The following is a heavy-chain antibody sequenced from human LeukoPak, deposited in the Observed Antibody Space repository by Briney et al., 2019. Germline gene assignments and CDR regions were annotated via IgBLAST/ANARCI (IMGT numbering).Heavy chain of an antibody. Sequence: QSWGSLRLSCVASGFTFSSRDWMTWVRQAPGKGLEWVANIKQDGSEKNYVDSVKGRFTISRDNAENSVDLQMNSLRVEDTAVYYCASSKTDSIHMDVWGKGTTVTVSS. CDR1: GFTFSSRDW. CDR2: IKQDGSEK. D-gene: IGHD3-22*01. CDR3: ASSKTDSIHMDV. V-gene: IGHV3-7*01. J-gene: IGHJ6*03.